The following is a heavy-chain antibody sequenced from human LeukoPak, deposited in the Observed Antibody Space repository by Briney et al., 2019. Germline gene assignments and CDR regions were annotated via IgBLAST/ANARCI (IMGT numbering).Heavy chain of an antibody. D-gene: IGHD6-19*01. V-gene: IGHV3-20*04. J-gene: IGHJ5*02. CDR3: ARDGVAVAGTRGSWFDP. CDR1: GFTFDDYG. Sequence: GGSLRLSCAAPGFTFDDYGMSWVRQAPGKGLEWVSGINWNGGSTGYADSVKGRFTISRDNAKNSLYLQMNSLRAEDTALYYCARDGVAVAGTRGSWFDPWGQGTLVTVSS. CDR2: INWNGGST.